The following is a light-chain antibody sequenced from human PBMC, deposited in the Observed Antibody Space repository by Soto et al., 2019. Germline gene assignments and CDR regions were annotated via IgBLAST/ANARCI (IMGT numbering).Light chain of an antibody. J-gene: IGKJ5*01. CDR2: ASS. CDR1: QGISSY. V-gene: IGKV1-9*01. CDR3: QQLNTFPIT. Sequence: DIQLTQSPSFLSASVGDRVTITCRASQGISSYLASYQQTPGKAPKLLIYASSTLQSGVPSRFSGSGSGTESTLTISNLQPEDFATYFCQQLNTFPITFGQGTRL.